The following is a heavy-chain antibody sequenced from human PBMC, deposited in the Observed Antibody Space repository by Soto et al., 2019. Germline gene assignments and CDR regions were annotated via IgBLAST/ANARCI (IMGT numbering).Heavy chain of an antibody. Sequence: SETLSLTCTVSGGSISSYYWSWIRQPPGRGLEWIGYIYYSGSTNYNPSLKSRVTISVDTSKNQFSLKLSSVTAADTAVYYCARGLPGTTVSHYCFDPWGQGTLVTV. D-gene: IGHD4-4*01. J-gene: IGHJ5*02. CDR3: ARGLPGTTVSHYCFDP. V-gene: IGHV4-59*01. CDR2: IYYSGST. CDR1: GGSISSYY.